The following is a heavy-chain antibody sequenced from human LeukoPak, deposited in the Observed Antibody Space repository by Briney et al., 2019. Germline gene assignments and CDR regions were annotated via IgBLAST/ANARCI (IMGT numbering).Heavy chain of an antibody. Sequence: GESLKISCKGSGYSFTSYWIGWVRKMPGKGLEWMGIIYPGDSDTRYSPSFQGQVTISADKSISTAYLQWSSLKASDTAMYYCARRVRGYNWNDGDNGMDVWGQGTTVTVSS. CDR1: GYSFTSYW. CDR3: ARRVRGYNWNDGDNGMDV. V-gene: IGHV5-51*01. J-gene: IGHJ6*02. CDR2: IYPGDSDT. D-gene: IGHD1-1*01.